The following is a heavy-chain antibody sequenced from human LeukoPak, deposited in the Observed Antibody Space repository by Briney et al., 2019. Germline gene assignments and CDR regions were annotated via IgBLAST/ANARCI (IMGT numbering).Heavy chain of an antibody. V-gene: IGHV1-18*01. J-gene: IGHJ3*02. CDR3: ASLVGQWLEGVNVFDI. D-gene: IGHD6-19*01. Sequence: VASVKVSCKASGYTFTSYGISWVRQAPGQGLEWMGWISAYNGNTNYAQKLQGRVTKTTDTSTSTAYMELRSLRSDDTAVYYCASLVGQWLEGVNVFDIWGQGTMVTVSS. CDR2: ISAYNGNT. CDR1: GYTFTSYG.